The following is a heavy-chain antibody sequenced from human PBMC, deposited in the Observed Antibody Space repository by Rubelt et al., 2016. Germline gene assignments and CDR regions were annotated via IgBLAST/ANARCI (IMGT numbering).Heavy chain of an antibody. CDR1: GFTFSTYA. CDR3: AREAAGQDFDY. Sequence: VQLVESGGGLVKPGGSLRLSCAASGFTFSTYAMHWVRQAPGKGLEWVAVLSYDGSNKYYADSVKGRFTISRDNSKNTLDLQMNSLTAEDTAVYYCAREAAGQDFDYWGQGTLVTVSS. CDR2: LSYDGSNK. V-gene: IGHV3-30*04. J-gene: IGHJ4*02. D-gene: IGHD6-13*01.